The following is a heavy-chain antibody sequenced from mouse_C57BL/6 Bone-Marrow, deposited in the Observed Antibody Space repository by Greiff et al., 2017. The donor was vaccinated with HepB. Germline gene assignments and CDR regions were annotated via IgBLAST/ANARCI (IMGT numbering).Heavy chain of an antibody. CDR1: GYAFSSSW. CDR3: VPIYYYGRYCFDY. Sequence: VQLQQSGPELVKPGASVKLSCKASGYAFSSSWMNWVKQRPGKGLEWIGRIYPGDGDTNYNGKFKGKATLTADKSSSTAYMQLSSLTSVDSAVYFCVPIYYYGRYCFDYGGRGTTLTVSS. CDR2: IYPGDGDT. J-gene: IGHJ2*01. D-gene: IGHD1-1*01. V-gene: IGHV1-82*01.